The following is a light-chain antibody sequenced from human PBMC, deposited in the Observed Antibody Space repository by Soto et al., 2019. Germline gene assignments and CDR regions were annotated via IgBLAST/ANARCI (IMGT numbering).Light chain of an antibody. V-gene: IGLV7-43*01. CDR3: LLYYGGAQPAV. Sequence: QAVVTQEPSLTVSPGGTVTLTCASSTGAVTSGHYPNWFQQKPGQAPRTLIYSTSKKHSWTPARVSGSLLGGKAALTLSGVQPEDEAEYDCLLYYGGAQPAVFGGGTKLTVL. CDR2: STS. J-gene: IGLJ2*01. CDR1: TGAVTSGHY.